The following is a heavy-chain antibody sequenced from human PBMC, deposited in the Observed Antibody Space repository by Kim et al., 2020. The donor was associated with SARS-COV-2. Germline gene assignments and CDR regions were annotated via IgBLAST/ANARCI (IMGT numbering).Heavy chain of an antibody. D-gene: IGHD2-21*02. CDR2: IYYSGST. Sequence: SETLSLTCTVSGGSISSGGYYWSWIRQHPGKGLEWIGYIYYSGSTYYNPSLKSRVTISVDTSKNQFSLKLSSVTAADTAVYYCARDTGGDWAFDPWGQGTLVTVSS. J-gene: IGHJ5*02. V-gene: IGHV4-31*03. CDR1: GGSISSGGYY. CDR3: ARDTGGDWAFDP.